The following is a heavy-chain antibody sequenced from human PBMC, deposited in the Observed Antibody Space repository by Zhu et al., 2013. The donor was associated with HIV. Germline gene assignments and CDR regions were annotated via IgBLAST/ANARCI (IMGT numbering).Heavy chain of an antibody. CDR1: GYTFTSFD. J-gene: IGHJ4*02. D-gene: IGHD3-3*01. CDR3: ARGGITIFGVVTTYFDS. CDR2: MNPNSGNT. Sequence: QVQLVQSGAEVKKPGASVKVSCEASGYTFTSFDINWVRQATGQGLEWMGWMNPNSGNTGYAQKFQGRVTMTRNTSISTAYMELSSLRSEDRAVYYCARGGITIFGVVTTYFDSWGQGTLVTVSS. V-gene: IGHV1-8*01.